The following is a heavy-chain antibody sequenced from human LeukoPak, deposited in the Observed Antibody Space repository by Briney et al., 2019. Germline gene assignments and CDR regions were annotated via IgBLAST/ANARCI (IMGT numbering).Heavy chain of an antibody. CDR1: GGSISSNNW. CDR3: ARVNINNWHSCDY. D-gene: IGHD1-1*01. V-gene: IGHV4-4*02. CDR2: IYHSGSP. J-gene: IGHJ4*02. Sequence: SETPSLTCAVSGGSISSNNWWGWVRQPPGKGLEWIGEIYHSGSPNYNPSLKSRVTISVDKSRNHFSLNLSSVTAADTAVYYCARVNINNWHSCDYWGQGTLVTISS.